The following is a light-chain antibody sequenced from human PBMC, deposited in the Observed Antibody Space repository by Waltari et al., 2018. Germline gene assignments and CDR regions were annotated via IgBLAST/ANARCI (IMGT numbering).Light chain of an antibody. CDR2: QDN. V-gene: IGLV3-1*01. CDR3: QAWDSSAVV. J-gene: IGLJ2*01. Sequence: SYEMSQPPSVSVSPGQTGSITCSGDKLGEKFVWWYQQKPGQSPTLVIYQDNKRPSGIPERFSGSNSGNTATLTISGTQTTDEADYYCQAWDSSAVVFGGGTKLTVL. CDR1: KLGEKF.